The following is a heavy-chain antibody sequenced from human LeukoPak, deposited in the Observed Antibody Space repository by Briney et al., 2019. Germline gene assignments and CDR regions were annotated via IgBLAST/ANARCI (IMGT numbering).Heavy chain of an antibody. V-gene: IGHV3-23*01. CDR2: ISGSGGST. J-gene: IGHJ3*02. D-gene: IGHD5-18*01. CDR1: GFTFSNYN. Sequence: GGSLRLSCAASGFTFSNYNMNWVRQAPGKGLEWVSAISGSGGSTYYADSVKGRFTISRDNSKNTLYLQMNSLRAEDTAVYYCAKRYGQVRGAFDIWGQGTMVTVSS. CDR3: AKRYGQVRGAFDI.